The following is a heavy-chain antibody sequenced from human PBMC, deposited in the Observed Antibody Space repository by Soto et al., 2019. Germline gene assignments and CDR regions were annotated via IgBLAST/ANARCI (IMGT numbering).Heavy chain of an antibody. V-gene: IGHV4-39*01. CDR1: GGSISSSSYY. Sequence: SETLSLTCTVSGGSISSSSYYRGWIRQPPGKGLEWIGSIYYSGSTYYNPSLKSRVTISVDTSKNQFSLKLSSVTAADTAVYYCARRLENDYGDSGWFDPWGQGTLVTVSS. J-gene: IGHJ5*02. CDR3: ARRLENDYGDSGWFDP. CDR2: IYYSGST. D-gene: IGHD4-17*01.